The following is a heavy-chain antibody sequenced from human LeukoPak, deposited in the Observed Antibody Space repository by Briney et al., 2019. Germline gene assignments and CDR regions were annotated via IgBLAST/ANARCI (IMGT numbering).Heavy chain of an antibody. D-gene: IGHD2-8*01. Sequence: ASVKVSCKVSGYTLTELSMHWVRQAPGKGLEWMGGFDPEDGETIYAQKFQGRVTMTADTSTDTAYMELSSLRSEDTAVYYGATAHPDHCTNGVCYFYYYMDVWGKGTTVTVSS. J-gene: IGHJ6*03. V-gene: IGHV1-24*01. CDR1: GYTLTELS. CDR2: FDPEDGET. CDR3: ATAHPDHCTNGVCYFYYYMDV.